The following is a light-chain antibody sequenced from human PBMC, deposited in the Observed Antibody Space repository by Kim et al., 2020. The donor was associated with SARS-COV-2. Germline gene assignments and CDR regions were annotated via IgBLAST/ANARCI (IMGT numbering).Light chain of an antibody. CDR2: ATS. J-gene: IGKJ1*01. Sequence: SPGERATLSCRASQSLSSTYLAWYQQKPGQAPRLLIYATSSRATGIPARFSGSGSGTDFTLTISRLEPEDFAVYYCQQYGSSPRTFGQGTKVDIK. V-gene: IGKV3-20*01. CDR3: QQYGSSPRT. CDR1: QSLSSTY.